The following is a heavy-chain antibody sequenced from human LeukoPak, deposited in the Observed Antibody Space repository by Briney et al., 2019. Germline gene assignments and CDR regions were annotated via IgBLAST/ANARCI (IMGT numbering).Heavy chain of an antibody. D-gene: IGHD2-2*01. J-gene: IGHJ4*02. CDR1: GYTLTELS. V-gene: IGHV1-24*01. CDR2: FDPEDGET. CDR3: ATENPQYQLLFGFDY. Sequence: ASVKVSCKVSGYTLTELSMHWVRQAPGKGLEWMGGFDPEDGETIYAQKFQGRVTMTEDTSTDTAYMELSSLRSEDTVVYYCATENPQYQLLFGFDYWRQGTLVTVSS.